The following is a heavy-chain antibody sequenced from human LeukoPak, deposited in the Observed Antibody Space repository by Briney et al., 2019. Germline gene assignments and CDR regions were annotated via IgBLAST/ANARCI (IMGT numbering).Heavy chain of an antibody. V-gene: IGHV3-7*01. Sequence: PGGSLRLSCAASGFTFSSYWMSWVRQAPGKGLEWVANIKHDGSEKYYVDSVKGRFTISRDNAKNSLYLQMNSLRAEDTAVYYCAREVAGSRGYFDYWGQGTLVTVSS. CDR2: IKHDGSEK. D-gene: IGHD6-19*01. CDR1: GFTFSSYW. CDR3: AREVAGSRGYFDY. J-gene: IGHJ4*02.